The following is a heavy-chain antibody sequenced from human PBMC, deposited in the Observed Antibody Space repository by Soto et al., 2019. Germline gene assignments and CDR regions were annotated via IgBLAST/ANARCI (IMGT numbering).Heavy chain of an antibody. CDR2: ISYDGSNK. Sequence: GGSLRLSCAASGFTFSSYAMHWVRQAPGKGLEWVAVISYDGSNKYYADSVKGRFTISRDNSKNTLYLQMNSLRAEDTAVYYCARDGITMVREVAFDIWGQGTMVTVSS. D-gene: IGHD3-10*01. V-gene: IGHV3-30-3*01. CDR1: GFTFSSYA. CDR3: ARDGITMVREVAFDI. J-gene: IGHJ3*02.